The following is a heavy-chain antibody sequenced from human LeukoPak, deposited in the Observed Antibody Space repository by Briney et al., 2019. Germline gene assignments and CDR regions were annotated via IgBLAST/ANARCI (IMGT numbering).Heavy chain of an antibody. CDR3: AKGGGSHWDY. Sequence: GGSLRLSCAASGFTFSGYAMHWVRQAPGKGLEWVAVISYDGSNDYYADSVKGRFTISRDNSKNTLYLQMNSLRAEDTAVYYCAKGGGSHWDYWGQGTLVTVSS. J-gene: IGHJ4*02. D-gene: IGHD1-26*01. CDR2: ISYDGSND. V-gene: IGHV3-30-3*01. CDR1: GFTFSGYA.